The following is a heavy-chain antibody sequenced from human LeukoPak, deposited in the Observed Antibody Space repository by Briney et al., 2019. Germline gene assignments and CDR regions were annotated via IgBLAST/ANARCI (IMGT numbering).Heavy chain of an antibody. V-gene: IGHV3-11*01. CDR1: GFTFSDYY. CDR2: ISSSGSTI. J-gene: IGHJ4*02. CDR3: ASDSTKIGSGSPLDY. D-gene: IGHD3-10*01. Sequence: GGSLRLSCAASGFTFSDYYMSWIRPAPGKGLEWVSYISSSGSTIYYADSVKRRFTISGDNAKNSLYLQMNSLGAEDTAVYYCASDSTKIGSGSPLDYWGQGTLVTVSS.